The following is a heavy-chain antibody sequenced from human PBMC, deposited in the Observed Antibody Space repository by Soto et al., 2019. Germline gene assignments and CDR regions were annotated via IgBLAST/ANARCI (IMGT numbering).Heavy chain of an antibody. CDR3: ASMIVGRQFDY. D-gene: IGHD3-22*01. Sequence: QVQLRESGPGLVKPSGTLSLTCAVSGGSISSNNWWIWVRQPPGKGLEWIGEIYHSGTTGYNPSFKSRGTISVDKSNNHFSLKLTSVTAADTAVYYCASMIVGRQFDYWGQGTLVTVSS. J-gene: IGHJ4*02. CDR1: GGSISSNNW. CDR2: IYHSGTT. V-gene: IGHV4-4*02.